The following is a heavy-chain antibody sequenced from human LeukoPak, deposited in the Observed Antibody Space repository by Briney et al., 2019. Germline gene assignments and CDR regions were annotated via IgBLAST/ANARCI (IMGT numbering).Heavy chain of an antibody. D-gene: IGHD4-23*01. CDR2: IAGDGSST. J-gene: IGHJ4*02. V-gene: IGHV3-74*01. CDR3: ARGRPHGNDY. Sequence: GGSLRLSCAASGFAFSSYWMNWVRQAPGKGLVWVSRIAGDGSSTTYADSVKGRFSISRDNAKNTLYLQMNSLRVEDTAVYYCARGRPHGNDYWGQGTLVTVSS. CDR1: GFAFSSYW.